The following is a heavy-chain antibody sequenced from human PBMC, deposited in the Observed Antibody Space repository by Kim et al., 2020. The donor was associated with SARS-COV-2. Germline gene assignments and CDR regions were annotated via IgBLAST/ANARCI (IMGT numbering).Heavy chain of an antibody. V-gene: IGHV2-5*01. D-gene: IGHD3-3*01. CDR3: AHRPTGFWSGYFDY. Sequence: TQSLKNRLTITKDTSKTQVVLTMTNMDPVDTATYYCAHRPTGFWSGYFDYWGQGTLVTVSS. J-gene: IGHJ4*02.